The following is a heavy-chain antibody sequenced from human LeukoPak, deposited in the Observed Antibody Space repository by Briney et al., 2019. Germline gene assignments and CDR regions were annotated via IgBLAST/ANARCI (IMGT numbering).Heavy chain of an antibody. D-gene: IGHD5-24*01. CDR2: INHSGFS. Sequence: SETLSLTCAVYVGSFSGYYWSWIRQPPGKGLEWIGEINHSGFSNNNPSLKSRVTMSVDTSKNQFSLKLSSVTAADTAVYYCARGMRWLQSSAGDAFDIWGQGTMVTVSS. CDR3: ARGMRWLQSSAGDAFDI. J-gene: IGHJ3*02. CDR1: VGSFSGYY. V-gene: IGHV4-34*01.